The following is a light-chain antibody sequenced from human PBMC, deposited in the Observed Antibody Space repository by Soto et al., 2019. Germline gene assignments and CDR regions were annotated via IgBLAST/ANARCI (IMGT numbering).Light chain of an antibody. Sequence: NFMLTQPHSVSESPGKTVTISCTRSSGSIASNYVQWYQQRPGSAPTTVIYEDNQRPSGVPDRFSGSIDSSSNSASLTDSGLKTEDEADYYCQSYDSSNGVVFGGGTKLTVL. CDR1: SGSIASNY. CDR3: QSYDSSNGVV. J-gene: IGLJ2*01. V-gene: IGLV6-57*04. CDR2: EDN.